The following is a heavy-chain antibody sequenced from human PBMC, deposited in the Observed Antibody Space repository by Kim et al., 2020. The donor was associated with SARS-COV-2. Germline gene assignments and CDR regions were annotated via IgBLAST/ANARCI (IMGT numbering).Heavy chain of an antibody. V-gene: IGHV3-23*01. CDR3: VAHSYWYWAFDS. CDR1: GFNFPSYV. D-gene: IGHD2-8*02. CDR2: VDGVGGSA. J-gene: IGHJ5*01. Sequence: GGSLRLSCEFSGFNFPSYVVAWVRQPPGKGLEWVSSVDGVGGSAYYAESVKGRFSVTRDNYKNTAHLQLNALGVEDTALYFCVAHSYWYWAFDSWGQGAL.